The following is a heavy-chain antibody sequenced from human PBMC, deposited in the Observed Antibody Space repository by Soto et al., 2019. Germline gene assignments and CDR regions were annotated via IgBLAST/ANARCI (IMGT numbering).Heavy chain of an antibody. D-gene: IGHD2-15*01. V-gene: IGHV4-31*03. CDR3: ARTDIVVVVAATRRMWFDP. CDR1: GGSISSGGYY. CDR2: IYYSGST. J-gene: IGHJ5*02. Sequence: QVQLQESGPGLVKPSQTLSLTCTVSGGSISSGGYYWSWIRQHPGKGLEWMGYIYYSGSTYYNPSHKSRVTISVDTSKNQLFLKLSSVTAADTAVYYCARTDIVVVVAATRRMWFDPWGQGTLVTVSS.